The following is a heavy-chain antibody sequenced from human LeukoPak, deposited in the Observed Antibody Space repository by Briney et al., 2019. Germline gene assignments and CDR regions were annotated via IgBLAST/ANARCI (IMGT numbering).Heavy chain of an antibody. CDR3: AKDRRYQLLYTGIGY. D-gene: IGHD2-2*02. Sequence: GGSLRLSCAASGFTFSSYGMHWVRQAPGKGLEWVAVISYDGSNKYYADSVKGRFTISRDNSKNTLYLQMNSLRAEDTAVYYCAKDRRYQLLYTGIGYWGQGTLVTVSS. V-gene: IGHV3-30*18. CDR2: ISYDGSNK. J-gene: IGHJ4*02. CDR1: GFTFSSYG.